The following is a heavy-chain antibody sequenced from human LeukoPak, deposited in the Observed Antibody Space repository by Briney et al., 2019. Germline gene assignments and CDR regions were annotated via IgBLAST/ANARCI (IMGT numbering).Heavy chain of an antibody. CDR3: TTDYPYYCSSTTCYASEYFQH. CDR1: GFTFSNAW. J-gene: IGHJ1*01. V-gene: IGHV3-15*01. CDR2: IKSKTDGGTT. Sequence: GRSLRLSCAASGFTFSNAWMTWVRQAPAKGLEWLGRIKSKTDGGTTDYAGTVRGRFTISRDDSKNTLYLQMNSLKTEDTAVYYCTTDYPYYCSSTTCYASEYFQHWGQGTLVTVSS. D-gene: IGHD2-2*01.